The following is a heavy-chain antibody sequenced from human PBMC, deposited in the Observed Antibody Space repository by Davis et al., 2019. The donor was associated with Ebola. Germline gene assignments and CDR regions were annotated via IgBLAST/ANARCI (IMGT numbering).Heavy chain of an antibody. CDR1: GFTFSSYS. D-gene: IGHD5-24*01. Sequence: GESLKISCAASGFTFSSYSMNWVRQAPGKGLEWVSSISSSSSYIYYADSVKGRFTISRDNAKNSLYLQMNSLRAEDTAVYYCATDPPWGDGDFDSWGQGTLVTVSS. V-gene: IGHV3-21*04. CDR3: ATDPPWGDGDFDS. J-gene: IGHJ4*02. CDR2: ISSSSSYI.